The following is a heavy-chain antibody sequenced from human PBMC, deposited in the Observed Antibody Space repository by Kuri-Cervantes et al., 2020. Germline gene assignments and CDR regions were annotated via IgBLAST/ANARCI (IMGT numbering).Heavy chain of an antibody. Sequence: SETLSLTCAVYGGSFSGYYWTWIRQPPGKGLEWIGSIYYSGSTYYNPSLKSRVTISVDTSKDHFSLNLISVTAADTAVYYCAGLMITFGGVIVMGWFDPWGQGTLVTVSS. D-gene: IGHD3-16*02. V-gene: IGHV4-34*01. J-gene: IGHJ5*02. CDR1: GGSFSGYY. CDR2: IYYSGST. CDR3: AGLMITFGGVIVMGWFDP.